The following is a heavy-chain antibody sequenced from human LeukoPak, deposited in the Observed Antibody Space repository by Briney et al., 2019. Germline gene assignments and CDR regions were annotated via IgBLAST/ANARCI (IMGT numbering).Heavy chain of an antibody. D-gene: IGHD2-21*02. J-gene: IGHJ4*02. CDR3: ARVAYCGGDCYPLDY. CDR1: GFTFSSYS. CDR2: ISSSSSYI. Sequence: GGSLSLSCAASGFTFSSYSMNWVRQAPGKGLEWVSSISSSSSYIYYADSVKGRFTISRDNAKNSLYLQMNSLRAEDTAVYYCARVAYCGGDCYPLDYWGQGTLVTVSS. V-gene: IGHV3-21*01.